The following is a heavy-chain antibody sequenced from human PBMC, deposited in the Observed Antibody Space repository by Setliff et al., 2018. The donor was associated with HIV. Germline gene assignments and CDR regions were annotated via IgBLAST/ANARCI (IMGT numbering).Heavy chain of an antibody. CDR1: GYFTSSSHW. CDR3: AKTVVGDSYALPNDGFDI. CDR2: IYYSGST. J-gene: IGHJ3*02. D-gene: IGHD3-16*01. Sequence: SETLSLTCAVSGYFTSSSHWWGCIRQPPGKGLEWIGYIYYSGSTNYNPSLKSRATMSVDTSNNRFSLKLSSVTALDTAVYYCAKTVVGDSYALPNDGFDIWGQGTMVTVSS. V-gene: IGHV4-28*06.